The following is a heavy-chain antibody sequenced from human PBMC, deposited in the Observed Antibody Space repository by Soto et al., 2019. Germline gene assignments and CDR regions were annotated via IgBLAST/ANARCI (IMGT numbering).Heavy chain of an antibody. V-gene: IGHV4-39*01. Sequence: QLQLQLSGPGLVKPSETLSLTCNVSGASISSYNYWGWFRQPPGKGLEWIRRIIYSGDIIYNPSLQGXXVXFXATCMIPCSPNPSSVTAAATAVYAFVRHAQWIIRAYWGQGSLDTVSS. CDR1: GASISSYNY. CDR2: IIYSGDI. D-gene: IGHD5-12*01. CDR3: VRHAQWIIRAY. J-gene: IGHJ1*01.